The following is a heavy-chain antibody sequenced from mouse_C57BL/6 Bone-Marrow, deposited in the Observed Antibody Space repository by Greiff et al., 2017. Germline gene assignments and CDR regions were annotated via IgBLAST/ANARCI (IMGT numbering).Heavy chain of an antibody. Sequence: VQLVESGAELVKPGASVKLSCKASGYTFTSYWMQWVKQRPGQGLEWIGEIDPSDSYTNYNQKFKGKATLTVDTSSSTAYMQLSSLTSEDSAVYYCARPITTVVATKDYAMDYWGQGTSVTVSS. J-gene: IGHJ4*01. CDR3: ARPITTVVATKDYAMDY. D-gene: IGHD1-1*01. CDR1: GYTFTSYW. CDR2: IDPSDSYT. V-gene: IGHV1-50*01.